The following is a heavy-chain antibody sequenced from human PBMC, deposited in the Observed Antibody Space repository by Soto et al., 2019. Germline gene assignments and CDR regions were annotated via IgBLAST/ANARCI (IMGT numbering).Heavy chain of an antibody. CDR1: GHSLSSGGYY. D-gene: IGHD6-19*01. J-gene: IGHJ4*02. CDR2: IYFTGST. CDR3: ARDWGSSGWPN. Sequence: LSLTCTVSGHSLSSGGYYWSWIRQHPGKGLEWVGYIYFTGSTLYNPSLKSRLAMSLDTSKNQFSLRLTSVTAADTAVYFCARDWGSSGWPNWGQGTLVTVSS. V-gene: IGHV4-31*03.